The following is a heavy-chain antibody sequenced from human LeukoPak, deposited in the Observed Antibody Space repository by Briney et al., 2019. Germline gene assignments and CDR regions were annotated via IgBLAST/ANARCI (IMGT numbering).Heavy chain of an antibody. CDR2: INAGNGNT. Sequence: GASVKVSCKASGYTFTSYAMHWVGQAPGQRLEWMGWINAGNGNTKYSQKFQGRVTITRDTSASTAYMELSSLRSEDTAVYYCARSEAAAGNFGYFDYWGQGTLVTVSS. J-gene: IGHJ4*02. CDR1: GYTFTSYA. CDR3: ARSEAAAGNFGYFDY. V-gene: IGHV1-3*01. D-gene: IGHD6-13*01.